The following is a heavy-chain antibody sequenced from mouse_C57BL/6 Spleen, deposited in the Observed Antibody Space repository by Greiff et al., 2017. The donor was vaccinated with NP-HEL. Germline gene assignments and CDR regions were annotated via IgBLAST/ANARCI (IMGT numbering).Heavy chain of an antibody. CDR2: ISDGGSYT. J-gene: IGHJ2*01. Sequence: EVHLVESGGGLVKPGGSLKLSCAASGFTFSSYAMSWVRQTPEKRLEWVATISDGGSYTYYPDNVKGRFTISRDNAKNNLYLQMSHLKSEDTAMYYCARGLTIGGFDYWGQGTTLTVSS. CDR1: GFTFSSYA. V-gene: IGHV5-4*01. D-gene: IGHD1-1*02. CDR3: ARGLTIGGFDY.